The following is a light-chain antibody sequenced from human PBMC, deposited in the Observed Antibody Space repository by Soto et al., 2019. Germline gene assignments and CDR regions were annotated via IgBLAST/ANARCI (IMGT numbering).Light chain of an antibody. CDR1: QSVSRF. J-gene: IGKJ4*01. V-gene: IGKV1-39*01. CDR2: AAS. Sequence: DILVTQSPSSLSASVGDRVTITCRASQSVSRFLNWYQQKPGKAPKLLIYAASSLESGVPSRFSGGGSGTDFTLTISSLQPEDFATYYCQQSYSTPLTFGGGTKVEIK. CDR3: QQSYSTPLT.